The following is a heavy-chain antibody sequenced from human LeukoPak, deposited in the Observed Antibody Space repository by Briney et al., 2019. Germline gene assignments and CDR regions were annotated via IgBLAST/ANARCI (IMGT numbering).Heavy chain of an antibody. J-gene: IGHJ4*02. D-gene: IGHD2-2*03. CDR3: ARAIWILYPSGYYFDY. CDR1: GVTSISDW. CDR2: IKQDGGVT. Sequence: GGSLRLSCAPSGVTSISDWMSCVRQAPGEGLWRVANIKQDGGVTYYVDTVKGRCTISRDNATNSLCLQMNSLRAEDTAVYYCARAIWILYPSGYYFDYWGQGTLVTVSS. V-gene: IGHV3-7*02.